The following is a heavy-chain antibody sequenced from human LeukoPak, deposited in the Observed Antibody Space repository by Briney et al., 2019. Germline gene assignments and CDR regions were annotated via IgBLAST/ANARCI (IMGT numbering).Heavy chain of an antibody. Sequence: SETLSLTCAVYGGSFSGYYWSWIRQPPGKGLEWIGEINHSGSTNYNPSLKSRVTISVDTSKNQFSLKLSSVTAADTAVYYCARGPRREWSGYFVHYYYYMDVWGKGTTVTVSS. CDR1: GGSFSGYY. CDR2: INHSGST. D-gene: IGHD3-3*01. CDR3: ARGPRREWSGYFVHYYYYMDV. J-gene: IGHJ6*03. V-gene: IGHV4-34*01.